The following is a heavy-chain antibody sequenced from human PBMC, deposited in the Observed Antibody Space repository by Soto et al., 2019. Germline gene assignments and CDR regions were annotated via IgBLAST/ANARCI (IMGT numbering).Heavy chain of an antibody. CDR2: ISYDGRET. CDR3: ATDPVAVTGSFIDS. CDR1: GFTFSAYA. D-gene: IGHD2-21*02. Sequence: GGSLRLSCAASGFTFSAYAFHWVRQAPGKGLEWLSVISYDGRETHYADSVEGRFIISRDSSKKTAYLQVNSLRGDDTAVYFCATDPVAVTGSFIDSWGQGTLVTVSS. J-gene: IGHJ4*02. V-gene: IGHV3-30-3*01.